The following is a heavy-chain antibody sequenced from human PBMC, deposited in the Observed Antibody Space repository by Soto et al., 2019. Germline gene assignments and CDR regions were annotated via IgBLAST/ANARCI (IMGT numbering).Heavy chain of an antibody. Sequence: GGSLRLSCAASGFTFSSYEMNWVRQAPGKGLEWVSYISSSGSTIYYADSVKGRFTISRDNAKNSLYLQMNSLRAEDTAVYYCARDPSPTTVRGVIIPSGVDVWGQGTTVTVSS. CDR1: GFTFSSYE. J-gene: IGHJ6*02. CDR2: ISSSGSTI. CDR3: ARDPSPTTVRGVIIPSGVDV. D-gene: IGHD3-10*01. V-gene: IGHV3-48*03.